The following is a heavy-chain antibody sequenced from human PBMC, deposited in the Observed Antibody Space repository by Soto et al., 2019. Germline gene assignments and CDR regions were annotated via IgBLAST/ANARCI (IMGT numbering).Heavy chain of an antibody. Sequence: GGSLRLSCAASGFTFSSYAMSWVRQAPGKGLEWVSAISGTGGSTYYADSVKGRFTISRDNSKNTQYLQMNSLRAEDTAVYYCAKSSGNRIAAVNYYYYMDVWGKGTTVTVSS. D-gene: IGHD6-13*01. J-gene: IGHJ6*03. V-gene: IGHV3-23*01. CDR1: GFTFSSYA. CDR3: AKSSGNRIAAVNYYYYMDV. CDR2: ISGTGGST.